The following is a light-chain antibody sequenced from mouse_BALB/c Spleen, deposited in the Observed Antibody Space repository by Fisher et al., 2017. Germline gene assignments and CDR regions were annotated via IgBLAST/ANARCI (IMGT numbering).Light chain of an antibody. J-gene: IGKJ4*01. Sequence: IVLTQTTAIMSASPGEKVTITCSASSSVSYMHWYQQKSGTSPKPWIYEISKLASGVPARFSGSGSGTSYSLTISRMEAEDAATYYCQQRSSYPFTFGSGTKLEIK. V-gene: IGKV4-59*01. CDR2: EIS. CDR3: QQRSSYPFT. CDR1: SSVSY.